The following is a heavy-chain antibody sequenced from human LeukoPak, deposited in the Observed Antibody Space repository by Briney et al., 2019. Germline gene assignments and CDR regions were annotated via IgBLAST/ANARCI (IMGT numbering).Heavy chain of an antibody. D-gene: IGHD2/OR15-2a*01. Sequence: GGSLRLSCAASGFTFSSYEMNWVRQAPGKGLEWVSAISGSGANTYYPNSVKGRFTISRDNSRNTLYLQMNSLRAEDTAVYYCAKGQVFQCDYWGQGTRVTVSS. CDR2: ISGSGANT. V-gene: IGHV3-23*01. CDR1: GFTFSSYE. CDR3: AKGQVFQCDY. J-gene: IGHJ4*02.